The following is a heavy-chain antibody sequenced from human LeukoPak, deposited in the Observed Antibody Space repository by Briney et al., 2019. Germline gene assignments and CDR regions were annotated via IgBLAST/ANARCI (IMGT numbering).Heavy chain of an antibody. J-gene: IGHJ4*02. CDR2: ISAYNGDT. CDR3: AREGMDYYDSSGYYKTFDY. CDR1: GYTFTSYG. V-gene: IGHV1-18*01. Sequence: ASVKVSCKASGYTFTSYGISWVRQAPGQGLEWIGWISAYNGDTNYAQKLQGRVTMTTDTSTSTAYMELRSLRSDDTAVYYCAREGMDYYDSSGYYKTFDYWGQGTLVTVSS. D-gene: IGHD3-22*01.